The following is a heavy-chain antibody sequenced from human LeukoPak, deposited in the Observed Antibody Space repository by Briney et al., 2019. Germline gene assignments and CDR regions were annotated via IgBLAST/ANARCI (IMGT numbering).Heavy chain of an antibody. CDR2: IVPILGAA. J-gene: IGHJ2*01. Sequence: SVKVSGKASGGTFSTYAISWVRLAAGQGLEWMGGIVPILGAASYAQKFQGRVTITADESTTTAFMELSSLRADDTAVYYCANNLWFRGGDYWFFALCGRGTLVTVSS. D-gene: IGHD3-10*01. CDR1: GGTFSTYA. CDR3: ANNLWFRGGDYWFFAL. V-gene: IGHV1-69*01.